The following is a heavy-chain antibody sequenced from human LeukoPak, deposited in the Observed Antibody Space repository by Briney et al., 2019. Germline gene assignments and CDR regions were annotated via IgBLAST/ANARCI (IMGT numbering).Heavy chain of an antibody. D-gene: IGHD3-22*01. CDR3: ARSPNYSGSSGYYYVSDS. V-gene: IGHV1-2*06. Sequence: GASVKVSCKASGYTFTGYYIHWVRQAPGQGLEWMGRINPNSDDTNYAQRFQGRVTMTRDTSISTAYMELSRLRSDDTAVYYCARSPNYSGSSGYYYVSDSWGQGTLVTVSS. CDR2: INPNSDDT. J-gene: IGHJ4*02. CDR1: GYTFTGYY.